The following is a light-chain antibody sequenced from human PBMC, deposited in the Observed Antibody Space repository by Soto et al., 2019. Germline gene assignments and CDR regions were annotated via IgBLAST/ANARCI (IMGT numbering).Light chain of an antibody. Sequence: QSALTQPASVSGSPGQSITISCTGTSSDVGSYDLVSWYQQHPGKAPKLIIYEVNKRPSGVSNRFSGSKSGNTASLTISGLQAEDEGDYYCCSYAGSSTVVIFGGGTKVTVL. V-gene: IGLV2-23*02. CDR3: CSYAGSSTVVI. J-gene: IGLJ2*01. CDR1: SSDVGSYDL. CDR2: EVN.